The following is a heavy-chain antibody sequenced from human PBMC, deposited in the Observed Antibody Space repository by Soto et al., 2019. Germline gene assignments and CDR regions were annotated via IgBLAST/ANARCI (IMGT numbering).Heavy chain of an antibody. CDR3: AKDRGYGPGV. Sequence: GGSLRLSCAASGFTFSSYGMHWVRQAPGKGLEWVAVISYDGSNKYYADSVKGRFTISRDNSKNTLYLQMNSLRAEDTAVYYCAKDRGYGPGVWGQGTLVTVSS. J-gene: IGHJ4*02. D-gene: IGHD4-17*01. CDR2: ISYDGSNK. V-gene: IGHV3-30*18. CDR1: GFTFSSYG.